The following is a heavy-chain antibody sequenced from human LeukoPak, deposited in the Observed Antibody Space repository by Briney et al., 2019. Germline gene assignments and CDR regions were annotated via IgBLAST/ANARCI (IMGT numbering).Heavy chain of an antibody. D-gene: IGHD5-18*01. V-gene: IGHV3-20*04. Sequence: GGSLRLSCAASGFKFDDYGMSWVRQVPGKGLEWVSGINWNGGSTGYAESMKGRFTISRENLKNSLYLQMNSLRAEDTALYYCARQSFSGYSYGITGFPFDYWGQGTLVTVSS. CDR3: ARQSFSGYSYGITGFPFDY. CDR2: INWNGGST. J-gene: IGHJ4*02. CDR1: GFKFDDYG.